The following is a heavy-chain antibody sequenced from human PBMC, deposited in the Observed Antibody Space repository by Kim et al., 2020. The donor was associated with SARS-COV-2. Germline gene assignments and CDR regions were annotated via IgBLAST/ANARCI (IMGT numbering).Heavy chain of an antibody. CDR3: ARVAGQQLVRWYYYYGMDV. J-gene: IGHJ6*02. Sequence: RFTISRDNAKNSLYLQMNSLRAEDTAVYYCARVAGQQLVRWYYYYGMDVWGQGTTVTVSS. D-gene: IGHD6-13*01. V-gene: IGHV3-11*06.